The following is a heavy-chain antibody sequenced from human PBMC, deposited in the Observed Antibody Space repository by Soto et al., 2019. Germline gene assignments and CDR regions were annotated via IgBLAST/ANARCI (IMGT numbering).Heavy chain of an antibody. CDR1: GFSLGTRGVG. V-gene: IGHV2-5*02. Sequence: QITLKESGPTLVKPTQTLTLTCTFSGFSLGTRGVGVGWIRQPPGKALEWLALIYWDDDKRYSPSLKSRLTITKDTSKNQLVLTMTNMDPVDSATYYCARDSSGWYGFDYWGQGTLVTVSS. CDR3: ARDSSGWYGFDY. J-gene: IGHJ4*02. D-gene: IGHD6-19*01. CDR2: IYWDDDK.